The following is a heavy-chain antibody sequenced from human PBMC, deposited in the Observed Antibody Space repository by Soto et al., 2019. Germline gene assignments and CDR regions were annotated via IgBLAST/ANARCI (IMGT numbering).Heavy chain of an antibody. CDR1: GGSISSSSYY. J-gene: IGHJ5*02. CDR2: IYYSGST. V-gene: IGHV4-39*01. CDR3: ARTQGDIVLVPAALAWFDP. Sequence: QLQLQESGPGLVKPSETLSLTCTVSGGSISSSSYYWGWIRQPPGKGLEWIGSIYYSGSTYYNPSLKSRVTLSVDTSKNKSSLKLSSVTAADTAVSYCARTQGDIVLVPAALAWFDPWGQGTLVTVSS. D-gene: IGHD2-2*01.